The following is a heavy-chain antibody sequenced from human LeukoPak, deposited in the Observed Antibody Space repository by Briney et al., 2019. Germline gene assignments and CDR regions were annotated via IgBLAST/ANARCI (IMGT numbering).Heavy chain of an antibody. Sequence: GGSLRLSCAASGFTFSAYSMNWVRQAPGKGLEWVSYISSNSSTIYYADSVKGRFTISRDNAKNSLYLQMNSLRAEDTAVYYCASGSYSRYWGQGTLVTVSS. D-gene: IGHD1-26*01. CDR2: ISSNSSTI. V-gene: IGHV3-48*04. CDR3: ASGSYSRY. CDR1: GFTFSAYS. J-gene: IGHJ4*02.